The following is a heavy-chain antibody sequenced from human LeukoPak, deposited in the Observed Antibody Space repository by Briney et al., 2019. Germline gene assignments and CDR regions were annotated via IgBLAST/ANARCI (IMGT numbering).Heavy chain of an antibody. CDR3: ARRERDYYGMDV. CDR1: GGSISSSSYY. J-gene: IGHJ6*02. Sequence: PPETLSLTCTVSGGSISSSSYYWGWLRQPPGKGLEWIGSIYYSGSTYYNPALKSRVTISVDTSKNQFSLRLSSVTAADTAVYYCARRERDYYGMDVWGQGTTVTVSS. V-gene: IGHV4-39*01. CDR2: IYYSGST.